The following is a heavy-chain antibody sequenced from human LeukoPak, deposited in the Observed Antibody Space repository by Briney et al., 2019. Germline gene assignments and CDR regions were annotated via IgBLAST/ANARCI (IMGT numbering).Heavy chain of an antibody. D-gene: IGHD3-3*01. CDR3: ARASGLRFLEWFLDY. CDR1: GFTFSTYA. CDR2: IKGGGGDP. V-gene: IGHV3-23*01. Sequence: GGSLRLSCAASGFTFSTYAMGWVRQAPGKGLEWVSSIKGGGGDPFYADSVKGRFTISRDNAKNSLYLQMNSLRAEDTAVYYCARASGLRFLEWFLDYWGQGTLVTVSS. J-gene: IGHJ4*02.